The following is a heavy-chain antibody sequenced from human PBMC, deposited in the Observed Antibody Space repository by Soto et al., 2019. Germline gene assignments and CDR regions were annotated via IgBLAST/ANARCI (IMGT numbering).Heavy chain of an antibody. V-gene: IGHV1-2*02. CDR1: GYTFTGYY. CDR3: ARAGAYCGGDCYLPLYYYYYYGMDV. J-gene: IGHJ6*02. Sequence: ASVKVSCKASGYTFTGYYMHWVRQAPGQGLEWTGWINPNSGGTNYAQKFQGRVTMTRDTSISTAYMELSRLRSDDTAVYYCARAGAYCGGDCYLPLYYYYYYGMDVWGQGTTVTVSS. CDR2: INPNSGGT. D-gene: IGHD2-21*02.